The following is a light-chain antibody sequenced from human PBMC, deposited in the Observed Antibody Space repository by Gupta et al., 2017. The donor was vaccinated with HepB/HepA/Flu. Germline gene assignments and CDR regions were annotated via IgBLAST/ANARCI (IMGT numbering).Light chain of an antibody. CDR3: SSYTISSTLG. V-gene: IGLV2-14*03. CDR2: DVS. J-gene: IGLJ1*01. CDR1: SSDVGGYNY. Sequence: HSALPQPASVSGSPGKSITISCPGTSSDVGGYNYVSWYQQHPGKAPKLMIYDVSNRPSGVSNRFSGSKSGNTASRAISGLQAEDEADYYCSSYTISSTLGFGTGTKVTVL.